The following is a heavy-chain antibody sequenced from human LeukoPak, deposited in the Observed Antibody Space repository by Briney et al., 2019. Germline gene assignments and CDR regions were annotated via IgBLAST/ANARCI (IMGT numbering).Heavy chain of an antibody. D-gene: IGHD1-26*01. CDR3: ARGYPRGIGISGSYLGYFDY. CDR1: GGSISSYY. CDR2: IYHSGST. J-gene: IGHJ4*02. V-gene: IGHV4-59*08. Sequence: PSETLSLTCTVSGGSISSYYWSWIRQPPGKGLEWIGSIYHSGSTYYNPSLKSRVTISVDTSKNQFSLKLSSVTAADTAVYYCARGYPRGIGISGSYLGYFDYWGQGTLVTVSS.